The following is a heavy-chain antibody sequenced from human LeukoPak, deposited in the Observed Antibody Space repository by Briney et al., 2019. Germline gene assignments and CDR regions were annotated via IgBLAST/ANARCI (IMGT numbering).Heavy chain of an antibody. CDR1: GGSVSSGNYY. J-gene: IGHJ3*02. CDR3: ASSRAI. CDR2: IYYSGST. V-gene: IGHV4-61*01. Sequence: SETLSLTCTVSGGSVSSGNYYWNWIRQPPGKGLEWIGNIYYSGSTNYNPSPESRVTISLDTSKNQFSLKLSSVTAADTAMYYCASSRAIWGQGTMVA.